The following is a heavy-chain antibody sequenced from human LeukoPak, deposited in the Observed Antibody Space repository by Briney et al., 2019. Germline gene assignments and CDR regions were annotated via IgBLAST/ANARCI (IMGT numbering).Heavy chain of an antibody. CDR2: ISYDGSNK. CDR1: GFTFSSYA. J-gene: IGHJ6*03. V-gene: IGHV3-30-3*01. Sequence: GGSLRLSCAASGFTFSSYAMHWVRQAPGKGLEWVAVISYDGSNKYYADSVKGRFTISRDNSKNTLYLQMNSLRAEDTAVYYCAKGNLPGTAHYYHMDVWGKGTTVTVSS. D-gene: IGHD6-13*01. CDR3: AKGNLPGTAHYYHMDV.